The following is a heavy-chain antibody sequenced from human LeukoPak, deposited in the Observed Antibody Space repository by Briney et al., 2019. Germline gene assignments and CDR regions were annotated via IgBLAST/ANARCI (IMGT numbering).Heavy chain of an antibody. CDR3: AKEGEGFDY. V-gene: IGHV3-9*03. Sequence: GGSLRLSCAASGFTFDDYAMHWVRQAPGKGLEWVSGISWNSGSIGYADSVKGRFTISRDNAKNSLYLQMNSLRAGDMALYYCAKEGEGFDYWGQGTLVTVSS. CDR2: ISWNSGSI. CDR1: GFTFDDYA. D-gene: IGHD3-16*01. J-gene: IGHJ4*02.